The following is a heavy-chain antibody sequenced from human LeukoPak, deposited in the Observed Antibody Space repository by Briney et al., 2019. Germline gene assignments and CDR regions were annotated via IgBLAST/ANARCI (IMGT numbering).Heavy chain of an antibody. CDR1: GFPFTDYV. CDR2: TSADESIK. D-gene: IGHD1-26*01. CDR3: ARDPVLGAPDYLDY. V-gene: IGHV3-30-3*01. Sequence: GGSLRLSCTVSGFPFTDYVIHWVRQAPGKGLEWVAVTSADESIKIYNDSVRGRFTISRANSKNIQYLQMNSVRVEDTAVYYCARDPVLGAPDYLDYWGRGTLVTVSS. J-gene: IGHJ4*02.